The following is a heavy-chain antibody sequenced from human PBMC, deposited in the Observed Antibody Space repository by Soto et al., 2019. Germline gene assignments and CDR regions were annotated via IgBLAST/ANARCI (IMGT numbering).Heavy chain of an antibody. CDR1: GFTFSSYG. CDR2: IPHDGTYQ. CDR3: VRDDDNLDNGLDH. J-gene: IGHJ4*02. V-gene: IGHV3-30*19. Sequence: QVQLVESGGGVVQPGGSLRLSCTASGFTFSSYGMHWVRQAPGKGLQWVAVIPHDGTYQYYLDSVKGRFTISRDNSKDTLYLQLNSWRVEATAVYYCVRDDDNLDNGLDHWGPGTRVTVSS. D-gene: IGHD1-1*01.